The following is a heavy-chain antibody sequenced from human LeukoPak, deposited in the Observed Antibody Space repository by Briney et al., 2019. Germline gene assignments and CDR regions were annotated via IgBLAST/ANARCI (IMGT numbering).Heavy chain of an antibody. CDR2: INHSGST. D-gene: IGHD3-10*01. CDR3: ARAYGSGSYRIKGYFDY. V-gene: IGHV4-34*01. Sequence: GSLRLSCAASGFTFSSYSMNWVRQPPGKGLEWIGEINHSGSTNYNPSLKSRVTISVDTSKNQFSLKLSSVTAADTAVYYCARAYGSGSYRIKGYFDYWGQGTLVTVSS. J-gene: IGHJ4*02. CDR1: GFTFSSYS.